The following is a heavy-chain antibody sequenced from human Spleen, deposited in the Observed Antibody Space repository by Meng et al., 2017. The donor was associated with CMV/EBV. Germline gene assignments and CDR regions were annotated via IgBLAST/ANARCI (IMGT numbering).Heavy chain of an antibody. D-gene: IGHD2-2*01. CDR1: GASVTSDNFF. J-gene: IGHJ5*02. V-gene: IGHV4-61*01. CDR2: ISYSGIT. CDR3: ATDRRGYCSRTSCLDRFDR. Sequence: SETLSLTCTVSGASVTSDNFFWTWIRQTPGRGLEWIGFISYSGITNYNPSLRSRFTISLDTSKNQFTLTLTSVSAADTAVYYCATDRRGYCSRTSCLDRFDRWGQGTLVTVSS.